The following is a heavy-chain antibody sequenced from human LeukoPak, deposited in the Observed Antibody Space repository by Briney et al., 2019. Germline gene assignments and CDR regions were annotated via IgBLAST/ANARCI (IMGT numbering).Heavy chain of an antibody. J-gene: IGHJ4*02. D-gene: IGHD6-6*01. Sequence: SETLSLTCTVSGGSISSSSYYWGWIRQPPGKGLEWIGSIYYSGRTYYNPSLKSRVTISVDTSKNQFSLKLSSVTAADTAVYYCTRRIIAPRAVDYWGQGTLVTVSS. CDR1: GGSISSSSYY. CDR3: TRRIIAPRAVDY. V-gene: IGHV4-39*01. CDR2: IYYSGRT.